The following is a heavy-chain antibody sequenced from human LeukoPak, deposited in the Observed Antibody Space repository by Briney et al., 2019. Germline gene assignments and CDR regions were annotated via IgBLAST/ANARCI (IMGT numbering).Heavy chain of an antibody. Sequence: PGRSLRLSCAASGFTFSSYAMHWVRQAPGKGLEWVAVISYDGSNKYYADSVKGRFTISRDNSKNTLYLQMNSLRAEDTAVYYCARDDPSGCFDYWGQGTLVTVSS. CDR3: ARDDPSGCFDY. D-gene: IGHD3-22*01. CDR1: GFTFSSYA. CDR2: ISYDGSNK. J-gene: IGHJ4*02. V-gene: IGHV3-30*04.